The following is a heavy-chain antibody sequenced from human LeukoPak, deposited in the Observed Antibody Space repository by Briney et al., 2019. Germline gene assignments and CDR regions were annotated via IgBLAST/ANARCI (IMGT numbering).Heavy chain of an antibody. V-gene: IGHV4-34*01. D-gene: IGHD3-10*01. CDR3: ARARRYYGSGSYYSPALFDP. CDR1: GGSFSGYY. J-gene: IGHJ5*02. Sequence: SETLSLTCAVYGGSFSGYYWSWLRQPPGKGLEGIGEINHSGSTNYNPSLTSRGTISVDTSKNQFSLKLSSVTAADTAVYYCARARRYYGSGSYYSPALFDPWGQGTLVTVSS. CDR2: INHSGST.